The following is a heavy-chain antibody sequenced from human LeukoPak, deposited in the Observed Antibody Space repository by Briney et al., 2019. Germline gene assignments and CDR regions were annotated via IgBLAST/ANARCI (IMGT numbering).Heavy chain of an antibody. CDR2: ISSSGSTI. D-gene: IGHD3-10*02. V-gene: IGHV3-48*03. Sequence: GGSLRLSCAASGFTFSSYEMNWVRQAPGKGLEWVSYISSSGSTIYYADSVKGRFTSSRDDAKNSLYLQMNSLRAEDTAVYYCAELGITMIGGVWGKGTTVTISS. J-gene: IGHJ6*04. CDR3: AELGITMIGGV. CDR1: GFTFSSYE.